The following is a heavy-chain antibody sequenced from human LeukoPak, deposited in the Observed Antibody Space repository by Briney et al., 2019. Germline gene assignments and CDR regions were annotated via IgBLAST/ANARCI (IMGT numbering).Heavy chain of an antibody. D-gene: IGHD3-22*01. Sequence: PSETLSLTCTVSGGSISSYYWSWIRQPPGKGLEWIGEINHSGSTNYNPSLKSRVTISVDTSKNQFSLKLSSVTAADTAVYYCAREGYDSSGYYTMVDYWGQGTLVTVSS. CDR1: GGSISSYY. V-gene: IGHV4-34*01. J-gene: IGHJ4*02. CDR2: INHSGST. CDR3: AREGYDSSGYYTMVDY.